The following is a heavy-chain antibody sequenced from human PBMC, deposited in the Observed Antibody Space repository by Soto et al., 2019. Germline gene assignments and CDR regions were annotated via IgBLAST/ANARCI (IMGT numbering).Heavy chain of an antibody. J-gene: IGHJ4*02. D-gene: IGHD1-1*01. CDR3: ARYTTGGTGFDY. V-gene: IGHV4-61*01. Sequence: QVQLQESGPGLVKPSETLSLTCTVSGGSVRSGSYYWSWIRQPPGKGLEWIGYISYSGSTNYNSFLKSRVTISKDTSENQFSLKLTSVTAADTAVYYCARYTTGGTGFDYWGQGTLVTVSS. CDR2: ISYSGST. CDR1: GGSVRSGSYY.